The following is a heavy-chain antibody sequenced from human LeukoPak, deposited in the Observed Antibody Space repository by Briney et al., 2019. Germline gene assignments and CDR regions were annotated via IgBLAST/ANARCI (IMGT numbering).Heavy chain of an antibody. CDR2: IKQDGSEK. J-gene: IGHJ4*02. V-gene: IGHV3-7*03. D-gene: IGHD1-26*01. CDR3: AREFGGATIYFDY. Sequence: QSGGSLRLSCAASGFTFSSYWMSWVRQAPGKGLEWVANIKQDGSEKYYVDSVKGRFTISRDNAKNSLYLQMNSLRAEDTAVYYCAREFGGATIYFDYWGQGTLVTVSS. CDR1: GFTFSSYW.